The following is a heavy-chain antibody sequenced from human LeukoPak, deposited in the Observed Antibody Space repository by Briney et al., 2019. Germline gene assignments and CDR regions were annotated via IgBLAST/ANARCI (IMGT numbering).Heavy chain of an antibody. D-gene: IGHD5-18*01. CDR2: IYTSGST. V-gene: IGHV4-4*07. CDR1: GGSISSYY. J-gene: IGHJ3*02. CDR3: ASVDTAMYDAFDI. Sequence: PSETLSLTCTVSGGSISSYYWSWIRQPAGKGLGWIGRIYTSGSTNYNPSLKSRVTMSVDTSKNQFSLKLSSVTAADTAVYYCASVDTAMYDAFDIWGQGTMVTVSS.